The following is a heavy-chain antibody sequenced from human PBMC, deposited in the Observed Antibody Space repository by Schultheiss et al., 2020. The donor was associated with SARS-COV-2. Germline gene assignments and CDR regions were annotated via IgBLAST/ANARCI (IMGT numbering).Heavy chain of an antibody. Sequence: SETLSLTCTVSGGSISSSSYYWGWIRQPPGKGLEWIGSIYYSGSTYYNPSLKSRVTISVDTSKNQFSLKLSSVTAADTAVYYCARPKGSGWYYYFDYWGQGTLVTVSS. CDR3: ARPKGSGWYYYFDY. V-gene: IGHV4-39*01. CDR1: GGSISSSSYY. J-gene: IGHJ4*02. CDR2: IYYSGST. D-gene: IGHD6-19*01.